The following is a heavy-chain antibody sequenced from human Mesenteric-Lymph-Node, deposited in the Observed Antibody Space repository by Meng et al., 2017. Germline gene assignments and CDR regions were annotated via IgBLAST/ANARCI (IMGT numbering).Heavy chain of an antibody. CDR2: IYWDDDK. J-gene: IGHJ4*02. CDR3: AHRLGRLRIFDY. D-gene: IGHD4-17*01. Sequence: WKESAPTLVNTTPPLTLTCTFSGFSLSTSGVGVCWIRQPPGKALEWLALIYWDDDKRYSPSLKSRLTITKDTSKNQVVLTMTNMDPVDTATYYCAHRLGRLRIFDYWGQGTLVTVSS. V-gene: IGHV2-5*02. CDR1: GFSLSTSGVG.